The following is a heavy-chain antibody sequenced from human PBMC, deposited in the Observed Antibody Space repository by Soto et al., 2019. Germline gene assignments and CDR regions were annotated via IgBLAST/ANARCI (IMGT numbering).Heavy chain of an antibody. CDR3: ARDSDAFDI. J-gene: IGHJ3*02. CDR2: IYYSGST. V-gene: IGHV4-31*03. Sequence: TLSLTCTVSGGSISSGGYYWSWIRQHPGKGLEWIGYIYYSGSTYNPSLKSRVTISVDTSKNQFSLKLSSVTAADTAVYYCARDSDAFDIWGQGTMVTVSS. CDR1: GGSISSGGYY.